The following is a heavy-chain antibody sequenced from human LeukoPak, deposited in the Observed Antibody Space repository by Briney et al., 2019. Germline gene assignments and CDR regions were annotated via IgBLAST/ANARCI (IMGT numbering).Heavy chain of an antibody. CDR3: ARTDSSGWYPFDY. CDR1: GGSISSYY. V-gene: IGHV4-59*01. CDR2: IYYSGST. J-gene: IGHJ4*02. D-gene: IGHD6-19*01. Sequence: SETLSLTCTVSGGSISSYYWSWIRQPPGKGLEWIGYIYYSGSTNYNPSLKSRVTISVDTSKNQFSLKLSSVTAADTAVYYCARTDSSGWYPFDYWGQGTLDTVSS.